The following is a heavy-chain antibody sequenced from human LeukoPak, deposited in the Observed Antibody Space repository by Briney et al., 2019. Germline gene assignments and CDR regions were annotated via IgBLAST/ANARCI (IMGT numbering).Heavy chain of an antibody. J-gene: IGHJ4*02. V-gene: IGHV4-4*02. Sequence: PSGTLSLTCTVSGASVSRNWWSWVRQPPGMGLEWIGYIYYSGTTYYNPSLNSRVFMSMDTSENQFSLRLSSLTAADTAVYYCARGGTTWPYYFDYWGQGTLVTVFS. CDR3: ARGGTTWPYYFDY. D-gene: IGHD2/OR15-2a*01. CDR2: IYYSGTT. CDR1: GASVSRNW.